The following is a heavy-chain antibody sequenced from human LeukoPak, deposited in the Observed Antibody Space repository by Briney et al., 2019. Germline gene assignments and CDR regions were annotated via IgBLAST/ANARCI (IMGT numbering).Heavy chain of an antibody. CDR2: ISSDGSNK. Sequence: GGSLRLSCAASGFTFSSYVMQWVRQVPGKGLEWVAVISSDGSNKYYTDSVKGRFTISRDNSKNTLYLQMNSLRAEDTAVYYCARGLGSPVPTWFDPWGQGTLVTVSS. CDR1: GFTFSSYV. J-gene: IGHJ5*02. V-gene: IGHV3-30*04. D-gene: IGHD3-16*01. CDR3: ARGLGSPVPTWFDP.